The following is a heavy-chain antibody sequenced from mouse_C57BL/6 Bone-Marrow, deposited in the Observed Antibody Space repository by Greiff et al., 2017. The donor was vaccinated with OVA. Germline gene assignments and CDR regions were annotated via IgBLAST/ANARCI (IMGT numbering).Heavy chain of an antibody. J-gene: IGHJ3*01. Sequence: QVQLQQPGAELVKPGASVKLSCKASGYTFTSYWMHWVKQRPGRGLEWIGMIDPNSGGTKYNEKFKSKATLTVDKPSSTAYMQLSSLTSEDSAVYYCARAGDYDVGAWFAYWGQGTLVTVSA. CDR2: IDPNSGGT. CDR3: ARAGDYDVGAWFAY. V-gene: IGHV1-72*01. D-gene: IGHD2-4*01. CDR1: GYTFTSYW.